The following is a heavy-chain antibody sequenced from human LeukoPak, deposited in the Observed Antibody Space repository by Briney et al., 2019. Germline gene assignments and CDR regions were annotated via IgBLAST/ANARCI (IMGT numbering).Heavy chain of an antibody. CDR2: INPNSGGT. Sequence: ASVKVSCKASGYTFTDYYIHRVRQAPGQGLEWMGWINPNSGGTNYAQRFQGRVTMTRDTSISTAYMALSRLRSDDTAVYYCAGVSGRDFDYWGQGTLVTVSS. CDR1: GYTFTDYY. CDR3: AGVSGRDFDY. D-gene: IGHD3-10*01. J-gene: IGHJ4*02. V-gene: IGHV1-2*02.